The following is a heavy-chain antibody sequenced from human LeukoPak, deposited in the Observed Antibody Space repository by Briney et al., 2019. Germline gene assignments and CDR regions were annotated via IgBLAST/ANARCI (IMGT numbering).Heavy chain of an antibody. CDR2: IYYRGTT. D-gene: IGHD2-2*01. Sequence: SETLSLTCTVSGGSIRNYYWSWTRQPPGKGLEWIGYIYYRGTTKYNPSLKSRVTISIDTSKSQFSLRLGSVTAADTPVYYCARQIPGGFHSDYWGQGALVTVSS. CDR1: GGSIRNYY. J-gene: IGHJ4*02. CDR3: ARQIPGGFHSDY. V-gene: IGHV4-59*08.